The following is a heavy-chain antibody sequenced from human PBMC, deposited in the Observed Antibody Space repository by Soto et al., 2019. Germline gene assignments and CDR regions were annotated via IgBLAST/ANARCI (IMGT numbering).Heavy chain of an antibody. CDR3: ARVITYHYGMDV. D-gene: IGHD3-16*01. CDR2: VYYTGST. J-gene: IGHJ6*02. V-gene: IGHV4-59*01. Sequence: QVQLKESGPRLVRASETLSLTCNVSGGSIGSYYWNWLRQPAGKGLEWIGYVYYTGSTNYNPSLEGRATISVDSSTKQVSLSLRSVTAADSATYYCARVITYHYGMDVWGQGLTVTVAS. CDR1: GGSIGSYY.